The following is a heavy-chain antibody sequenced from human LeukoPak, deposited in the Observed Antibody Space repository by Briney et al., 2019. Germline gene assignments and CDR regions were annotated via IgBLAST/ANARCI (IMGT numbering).Heavy chain of an antibody. Sequence: ASVKVSCKSSGGTFTNNYAINWVRQAAGQGLEWMGWMNPNNARTGYAEKFQGRVTMTRDTSTSTAYMELSSLTPEDTAVYFCARGRRMGYIYVLDYWGQGTLVTVSS. CDR2: MNPNNART. D-gene: IGHD5-18*01. CDR3: ARGRRMGYIYVLDY. CDR1: GGTFTNNYA. J-gene: IGHJ4*02. V-gene: IGHV1-8*02.